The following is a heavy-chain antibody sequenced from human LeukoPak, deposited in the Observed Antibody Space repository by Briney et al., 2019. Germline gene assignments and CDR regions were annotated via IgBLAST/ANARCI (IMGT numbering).Heavy chain of an antibody. CDR1: GFTFSSYS. Sequence: GGSLRLSCAASGFTFSSYSMNWVRQAPGKGLEWVSSISSSSNYIHYADSVKGRFTISRDNAKNSLYLQMNSLRAEDTAVYYCASDWPIDYWGQGTLVTVSS. D-gene: IGHD3-9*01. CDR3: ASDWPIDY. V-gene: IGHV3-21*01. J-gene: IGHJ4*02. CDR2: ISSSSNYI.